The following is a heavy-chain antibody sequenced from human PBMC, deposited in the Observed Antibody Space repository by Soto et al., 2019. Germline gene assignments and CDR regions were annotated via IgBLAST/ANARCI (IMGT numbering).Heavy chain of an antibody. CDR3: ARVPFMRFGELSGEFHWFAP. V-gene: IGHV4-30-4*01. CDR1: GGSISSGDYY. Sequence: SETLSLTCTVSGGSISSGDYYWSWIRQPPGKGLEWIGYIYYSGSTYYNPSLKSRVTISVDTSKNQFSLKLSSVTAADTAVYYCARVPFMRFGELSGEFHWFAPWGQGTLVPVSS. D-gene: IGHD3-10*01. CDR2: IYYSGST. J-gene: IGHJ5*02.